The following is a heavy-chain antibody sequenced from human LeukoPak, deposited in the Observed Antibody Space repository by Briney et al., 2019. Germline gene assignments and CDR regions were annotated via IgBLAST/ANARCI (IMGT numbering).Heavy chain of an antibody. Sequence: SETLSLTCTVSGGSISSYYWSWIRQPPGKGLEWIGYIYYSGSTNYNPSLKSRVTISVDTSKNQFSLKLSSVTAADTAVYYCARSLPSRVSNYYYYYMDVWGKGTTVTISS. D-gene: IGHD6-13*01. V-gene: IGHV4-59*01. CDR2: IYYSGST. J-gene: IGHJ6*03. CDR3: ARSLPSRVSNYYYYYMDV. CDR1: GGSISSYY.